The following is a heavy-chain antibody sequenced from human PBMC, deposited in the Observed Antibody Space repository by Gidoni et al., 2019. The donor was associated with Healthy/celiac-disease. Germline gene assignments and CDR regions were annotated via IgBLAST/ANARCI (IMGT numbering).Heavy chain of an antibody. D-gene: IGHD3-22*01. CDR3: ARESAGRGATYYYDSSGYLVYYYYGMDV. Sequence: QLKLQESGPGLVKPSETLSLTCTVSGGSISSSSYYWGWIRPPPGKGLEWIGSIYYRGSTYYNPSLKSRVTISVDTSKNQFSLKLSSVTAADTAGYYCARESAGRGATYYYDSSGYLVYYYYGMDVWGQGTTVTVSS. CDR1: GGSISSSSYY. J-gene: IGHJ6*02. V-gene: IGHV4-39*07. CDR2: IYYRGST.